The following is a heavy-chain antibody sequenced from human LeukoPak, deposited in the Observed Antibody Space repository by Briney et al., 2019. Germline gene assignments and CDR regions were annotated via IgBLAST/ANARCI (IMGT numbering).Heavy chain of an antibody. CDR3: ARGMTLEWFFDY. CDR1: GGSISSSSYY. J-gene: IGHJ4*02. V-gene: IGHV4-39*01. D-gene: IGHD3-3*01. CDR2: IYYSRST. Sequence: SETLSLTCTVSGGSISSSSYYWGWIRQPPGKGLEWIGSIYYSRSTYYNPSLKSRVTISVDTSKNQFSLKLSSVTAADTAVYYCARGMTLEWFFDYWSQGTLVTVSS.